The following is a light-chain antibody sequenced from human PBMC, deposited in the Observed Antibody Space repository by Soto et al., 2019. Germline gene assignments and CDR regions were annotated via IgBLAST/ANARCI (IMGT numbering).Light chain of an antibody. V-gene: IGLV1-44*01. J-gene: IGLJ2*01. CDR1: SSNIGSNT. Sequence: QSVLTQPPSASGTPGQRVTISCSGSSSNIGSNTVNWYQQLPGTAPKLLIYSNXXXPXXXXXXXXXSKSGTSASLAISGLXSEXXXDYXCAAWDDSLNGHVVFGGGTKLTVL. CDR2: SNX. CDR3: AAWDDSLNGHVV.